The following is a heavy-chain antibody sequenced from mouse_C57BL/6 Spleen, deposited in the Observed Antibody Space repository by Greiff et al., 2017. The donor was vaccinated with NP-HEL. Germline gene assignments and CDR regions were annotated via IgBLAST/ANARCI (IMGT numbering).Heavy chain of an antibody. V-gene: IGHV5-4*03. D-gene: IGHD1-1*01. Sequence: EVKLVESGGGLVKPGGSLKLSCAASGFTFSSYAMSWVRQTPEKRLEWVATISDGGSYTYYPDNVKGRFTISIDNAKNTLYLQMSHLQSEDTAMYYCARAGDYGSSFYAMDYWGQGTSVTVSS. CDR1: GFTFSSYA. CDR3: ARAGDYGSSFYAMDY. CDR2: ISDGGSYT. J-gene: IGHJ4*01.